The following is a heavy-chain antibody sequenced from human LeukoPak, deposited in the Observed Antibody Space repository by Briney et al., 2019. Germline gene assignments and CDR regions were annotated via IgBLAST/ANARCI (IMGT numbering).Heavy chain of an antibody. D-gene: IGHD5-24*01. V-gene: IGHV1-46*01. CDR1: GYTLTELS. CDR2: INPSGTGT. Sequence: ASVKVSCKVSGYTLTELSMHWVRQAPGKGLEWMGVINPSGTGTSYAQKFQGRITMSRGTSTSTVYMELSSLRSEDTAFYYCATDHSMANTAWWFDPWGQGTLVTVSS. J-gene: IGHJ5*02. CDR3: ATDHSMANTAWWFDP.